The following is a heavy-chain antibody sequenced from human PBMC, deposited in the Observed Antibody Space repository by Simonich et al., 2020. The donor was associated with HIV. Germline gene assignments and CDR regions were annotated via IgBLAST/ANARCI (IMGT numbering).Heavy chain of an antibody. D-gene: IGHD3-22*01. J-gene: IGHJ2*01. CDR2: IYYSGST. CDR1: GGSISTYY. Sequence: QVQLQESGPGLVKPSETLSLTCTVSGGSISTYYWSWIRQPPGKGLQWIGYIYYSGSTNYNPSRKSRVTIPVDTAKNQFSLKLSSVTAADTAVYYCARRGHYYDSFDLWGRGTLVTVSS. CDR3: ARRGHYYDSFDL. V-gene: IGHV4-59*12.